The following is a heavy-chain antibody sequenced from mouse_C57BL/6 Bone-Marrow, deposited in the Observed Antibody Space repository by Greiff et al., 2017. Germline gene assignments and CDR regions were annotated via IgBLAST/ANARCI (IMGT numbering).Heavy chain of an antibody. CDR3: AREGLLRAWFAY. CDR1: GSTFTSYW. V-gene: IGHV1-69*01. J-gene: IGHJ3*01. Sequence: VQLQQPGAELVMPGASVKLSCKASGSTFTSYWMHGVKRRPGQGLEWIGEIDPSDSYTNYNQKFKGKSTLAVDKSSSTAYMQLSSLTSEDSAVYYCAREGLLRAWFAYWGQGTLVTVSA. CDR2: IDPSDSYT. D-gene: IGHD1-1*01.